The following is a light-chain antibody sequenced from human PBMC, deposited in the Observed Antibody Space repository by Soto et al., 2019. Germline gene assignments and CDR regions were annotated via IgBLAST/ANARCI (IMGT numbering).Light chain of an antibody. V-gene: IGLV1-44*01. J-gene: IGLJ2*01. CDR2: DNI. Sequence: QSVLTQPPSASGTPGQRVTISCSGGSSNIGRNTVNWYRQLPGTAPTLLIYDNIQRSSGVPDRASGSASGTSASLAISGLQSEDEADYYCAAWDDSLNGLVFGGGTKLT. CDR1: SSNIGRNT. CDR3: AAWDDSLNGLV.